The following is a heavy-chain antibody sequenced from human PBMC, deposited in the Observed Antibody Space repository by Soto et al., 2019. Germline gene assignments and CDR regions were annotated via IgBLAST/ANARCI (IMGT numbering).Heavy chain of an antibody. CDR3: AHRPSYCSGGSCYSGFDY. Sequence: QITLKESGPTLVKPTQTLTLTCTFSGFSLSTSGVGVGWIRQPPGKALEWLALIYWDDDKRYSPSLKSRLNITKDTSKHQVVLTMTNMDPVDTATYYCAHRPSYCSGGSCYSGFDYWGQGTLVTVSS. CDR2: IYWDDDK. CDR1: GFSLSTSGVG. J-gene: IGHJ4*02. D-gene: IGHD2-15*01. V-gene: IGHV2-5*02.